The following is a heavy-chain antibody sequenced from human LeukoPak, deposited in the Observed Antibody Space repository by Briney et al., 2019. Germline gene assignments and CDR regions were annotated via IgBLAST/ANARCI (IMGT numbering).Heavy chain of an antibody. V-gene: IGHV4-30-2*03. D-gene: IGHD3-3*01. Sequence: PSETLSLTCAVSGGSISSGGYSWSWIRQPPGKGLEWIGYIYHSGSTYYNPSLKSRVTISVDTSKNQFSLKLSSVTAADTAVYYCARHVGRFLEFDPWGQGTLVTVSS. J-gene: IGHJ5*02. CDR3: ARHVGRFLEFDP. CDR2: IYHSGST. CDR1: GGSISSGGYS.